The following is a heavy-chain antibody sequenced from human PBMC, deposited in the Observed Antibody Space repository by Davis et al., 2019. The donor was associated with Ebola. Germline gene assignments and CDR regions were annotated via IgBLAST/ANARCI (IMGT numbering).Heavy chain of an antibody. D-gene: IGHD3-16*01. J-gene: IGHJ4*02. Sequence: SETLSLTCTVSGGSISSSSYYWGWIRQPPGKGLEWIGSIYYSGSTYYNPSLKSRVTISVDTSKNQFSLKLSSVTAADTAVYYCARGMGSYGPPGYWGQGTLVTDSS. CDR1: GGSISSSSYY. CDR2: IYYSGST. CDR3: ARGMGSYGPPGY. V-gene: IGHV4-39*01.